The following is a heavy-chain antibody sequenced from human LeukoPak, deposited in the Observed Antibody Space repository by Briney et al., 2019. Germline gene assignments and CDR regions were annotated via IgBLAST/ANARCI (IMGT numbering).Heavy chain of an antibody. J-gene: IGHJ4*02. V-gene: IGHV3-74*01. D-gene: IGHD3-3*01. Sequence: GGSLRPSCAASGFTFSNYWMHWARQAPGKGLVWVSRINSDGINTSYADSVKGRFTISRDNAKNILNLQMNSLRAEDTAVYYCAKCWTFDFWSCYFGYWGQGTLVTVSS. CDR1: GFTFSNYW. CDR3: AKCWTFDFWSCYFGY. CDR2: INSDGINT.